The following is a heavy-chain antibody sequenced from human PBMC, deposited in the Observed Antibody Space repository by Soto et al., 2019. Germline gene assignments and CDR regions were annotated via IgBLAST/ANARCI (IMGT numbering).Heavy chain of an antibody. CDR1: GGSISTGGYY. V-gene: IGHV4-31*03. J-gene: IGHJ4*02. Sequence: PSETLSLTCTVSGGSISTGGYYWSWIRQHPGKGLEWIGYIYYSGSSSYNLSLKGRLTISVDTSKNQFSLKLSSVTAADTAVYYSASTRDYFDYWGQGILVTVSS. CDR2: IYYSGSS. D-gene: IGHD1-1*01. CDR3: ASTRDYFDY.